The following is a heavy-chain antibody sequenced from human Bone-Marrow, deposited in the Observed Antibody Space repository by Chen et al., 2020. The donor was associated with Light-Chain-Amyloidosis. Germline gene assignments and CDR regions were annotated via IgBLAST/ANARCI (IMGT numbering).Heavy chain of an antibody. V-gene: IGHV3-23*04. CDR3: ARNGAYFGF. CDR2: VSGSGFPT. CDR1: GFNFSSFG. Sequence: EVQLVESGGGLVQPGGSLRLSCATSGFNFSSFGMSWVRQAPGKGLEWVSSVSGSGFPTYYADSVKGRFSISRDNSKNTLYLQMNSLRAEDTAVYFCARNGAYFGFWGQGSLVTVSS. D-gene: IGHD1-1*01. J-gene: IGHJ4*02.